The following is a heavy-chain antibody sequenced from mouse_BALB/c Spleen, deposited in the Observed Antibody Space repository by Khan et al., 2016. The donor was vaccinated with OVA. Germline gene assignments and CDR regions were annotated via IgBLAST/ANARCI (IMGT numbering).Heavy chain of an antibody. Sequence: EVELVESGGGLVQPGGSRILSCAASGFTFSNFGLHWVRQAPEKGLEWVAFISSGRRPIYYADTVKGRFTISRDNPKHTLFLHMTSLRAEDTAMYYCARDYYVNFDYWGQGTTLTVSS. J-gene: IGHJ2*01. CDR3: ARDYYVNFDY. CDR1: GFTFSNFG. V-gene: IGHV5-17*02. CDR2: ISSGRRPI. D-gene: IGHD1-1*01.